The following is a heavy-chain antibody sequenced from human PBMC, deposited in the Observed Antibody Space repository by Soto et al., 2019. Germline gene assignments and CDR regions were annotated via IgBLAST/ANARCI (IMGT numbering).Heavy chain of an antibody. CDR3: ARHLSGGLWFGELLSGAFDI. CDR1: GGSISSYY. D-gene: IGHD3-10*01. CDR2: IYYSGST. Sequence: ETLSLTCTVSGGSISSYYWSWIRQPPGKGLEWIGYIYYSGSTNYNPSLKSRVTISVDTSKNQFSLKLSSVTAADTAVYYCARHLSGGLWFGELLSGAFDIWGQGTMVTVSS. V-gene: IGHV4-59*08. J-gene: IGHJ3*02.